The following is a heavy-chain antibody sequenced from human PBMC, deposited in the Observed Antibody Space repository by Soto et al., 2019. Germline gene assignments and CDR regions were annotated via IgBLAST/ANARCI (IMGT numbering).Heavy chain of an antibody. CDR1: GFTFSTYA. V-gene: IGHV3-23*01. D-gene: IGHD3-10*01. J-gene: IGHJ5*02. CDR2: ISGSGGNT. CDR3: ARDIFWGGFGESNWIDP. Sequence: GGSLRLSCAASGFTFSTYAMTWVRQAPGKGLEWVSGISGSGGNTYYADSVKGRFTISRDNAKNSLYLQMNSLRSDDTAVYYCARDIFWGGFGESNWIDPWGQGTLVTVS.